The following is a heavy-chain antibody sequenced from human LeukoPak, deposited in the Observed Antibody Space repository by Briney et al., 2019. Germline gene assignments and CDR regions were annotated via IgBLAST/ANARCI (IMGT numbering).Heavy chain of an antibody. CDR2: ITPMFGTA. CDR3: ARAAAGTLCGDY. J-gene: IGHJ4*02. CDR1: GGTFSSYA. D-gene: IGHD6-13*01. Sequence: GASVKVSCKASGGTFSSYAISWVRQAPGQGLEWMGGITPMFGTANYAQKFQGRVTITADESTSTAYMELSSLRSEDTAVYYCARAAAGTLCGDYWGQGTLVTVSS. V-gene: IGHV1-69*13.